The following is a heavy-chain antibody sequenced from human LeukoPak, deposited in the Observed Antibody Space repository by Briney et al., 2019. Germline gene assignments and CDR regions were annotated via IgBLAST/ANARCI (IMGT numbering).Heavy chain of an antibody. J-gene: IGHJ4*02. CDR2: TYYRSKWYI. CDR3: ARGQLAHYDY. CDR1: GDSVSSDSAA. D-gene: IGHD1-1*01. V-gene: IGHV6-1*01. Sequence: SQTLSLTCAISGDSVSSDSAAWNWIRQSPSRGLEWLGRTYYRSKWYIDYAVSVKSRITISPDTSKNQFSLHLNSVTPEDTVVYYCARGQLAHYDYWGQGTLVTVSS.